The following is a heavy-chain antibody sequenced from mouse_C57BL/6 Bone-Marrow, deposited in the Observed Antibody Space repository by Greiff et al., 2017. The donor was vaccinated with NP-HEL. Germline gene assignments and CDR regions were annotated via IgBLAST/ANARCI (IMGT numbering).Heavy chain of an antibody. CDR3: ARYKTVVAPYAMDY. V-gene: IGHV1-26*01. D-gene: IGHD1-1*01. CDR2: INPNNGGT. J-gene: IGHJ4*01. Sequence: VQLQQSGPELVKPGASVKISCKASGYTFTDYYMNWVKQSHGKSLEWIGDINPNNGGTSYNQKFKGKATLTVDKSSSTAYMELRSLTSEDSAVYYCARYKTVVAPYAMDYWGQGTSVTVSS. CDR1: GYTFTDYY.